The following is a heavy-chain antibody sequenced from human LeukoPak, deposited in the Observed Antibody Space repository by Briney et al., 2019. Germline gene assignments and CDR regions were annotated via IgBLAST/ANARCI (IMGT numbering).Heavy chain of an antibody. CDR3: ARAEVRQREAFDI. CDR1: GYTFTSYY. J-gene: IGHJ3*02. Sequence: ASVKVSCKASGYTFTSYYMHWVQQAPGQGLEWMGIINPSGGSTSYAQKFQGRVTMTRDTSTSTVYMELSSLRSEDTAVYYCARAEVRQREAFDIWGQGTMVTVSS. D-gene: IGHD3-10*01. CDR2: INPSGGST. V-gene: IGHV1-46*01.